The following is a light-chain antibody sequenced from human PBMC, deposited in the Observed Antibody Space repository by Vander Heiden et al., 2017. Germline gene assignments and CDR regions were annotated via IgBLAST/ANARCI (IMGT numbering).Light chain of an antibody. V-gene: IGLV2-23*02. CDR1: SSDVGSYNL. CDR3: CSYAGSGIYV. CDR2: EVS. J-gene: IGLJ1*01. Sequence: QSALPQPASVSGSPGHSITIPCTGSSSDVGSYNLVSWYQQYPGKTPKVMIYEVSKRPSGVSDRFSGSKSGNTASLTISGLQAEDEADYYCCSYAGSGIYVFGIETKVTVL.